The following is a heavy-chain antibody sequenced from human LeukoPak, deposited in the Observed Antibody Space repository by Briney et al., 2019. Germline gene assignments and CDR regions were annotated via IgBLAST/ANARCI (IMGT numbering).Heavy chain of an antibody. CDR1: GGSISSYY. CDR2: IYYSGST. CDR3: ARLSAAGIDY. J-gene: IGHJ4*02. D-gene: IGHD6-13*01. V-gene: IGHV4-59*08. Sequence: PSETLSLTCTVSGGSISSYYWSWIRQPPVKGLEWIGYIYYSGSTNYNPSLKSRVTISVDTSKNQFSLKLSSVTAADTAVYYCARLSAAGIDYWGQGTLVTVSS.